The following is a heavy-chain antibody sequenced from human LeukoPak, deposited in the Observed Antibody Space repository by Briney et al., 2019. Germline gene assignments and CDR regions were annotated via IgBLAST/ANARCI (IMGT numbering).Heavy chain of an antibody. CDR3: ARVTGSGGSCYGTCYYYYYMDV. CDR1: GYSISSGYY. Sequence: SETLSLTCTVSGYSISSGYYWGWIRQPPGKGLEWIGSIYHSGSTYYNPSLKSRVTISVDRSKNQFSLKLSSVTAADTAVYYCARVTGSGGSCYGTCYYYYYMDVWGKGTTVTVSS. V-gene: IGHV4-38-2*02. D-gene: IGHD2-15*01. J-gene: IGHJ6*03. CDR2: IYHSGST.